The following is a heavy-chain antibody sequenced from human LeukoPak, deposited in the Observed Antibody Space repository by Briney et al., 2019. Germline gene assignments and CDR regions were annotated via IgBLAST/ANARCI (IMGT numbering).Heavy chain of an antibody. CDR3: ARDSYSSSWSNYYYYGMDV. Sequence: ASVKASSKASGYTFTSYGISWVRQAPGQGLEWMGWISAYNGNTNYAQKLQGRVTMTTDTSTSTAYMELRSLRSDDTAVYYCARDSYSSSWSNYYYYGMDVWGQGTTVTVSS. D-gene: IGHD6-13*01. CDR1: GYTFTSYG. CDR2: ISAYNGNT. V-gene: IGHV1-18*01. J-gene: IGHJ6*02.